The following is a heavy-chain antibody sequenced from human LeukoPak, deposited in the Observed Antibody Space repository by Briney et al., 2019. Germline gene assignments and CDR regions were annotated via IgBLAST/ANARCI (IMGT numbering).Heavy chain of an antibody. J-gene: IGHJ3*02. Sequence: GRSLRLSCAASGFTFDDYAMHWARQAPGKGLEWVSGISWNSGSIGYADSVKGRFTISRDNAKNSLYLQMNSLRAEDTALYYCAKLGRNYYDSSGYYYAFDIWGQGTMVTVSS. V-gene: IGHV3-9*01. CDR2: ISWNSGSI. D-gene: IGHD3-22*01. CDR3: AKLGRNYYDSSGYYYAFDI. CDR1: GFTFDDYA.